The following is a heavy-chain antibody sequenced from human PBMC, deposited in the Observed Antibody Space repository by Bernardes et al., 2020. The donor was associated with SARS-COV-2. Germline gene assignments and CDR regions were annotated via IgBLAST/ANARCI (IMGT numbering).Heavy chain of an antibody. V-gene: IGHV3-74*01. CDR2: ISRDGTTT. CDR1: GFTFSDSW. Sequence: GGSLSLSCTASGFTFSDSWMHWVRRGPGKGLEWVARISRDGTTTFYADSVKGRFTISRDNVKSTLTLQMNNLGLEDTAVYSCASGYEMSSRLLQYWGQGTLVSVSS. CDR3: ASGYEMSSRLLQY. D-gene: IGHD6-19*01. J-gene: IGHJ4*02.